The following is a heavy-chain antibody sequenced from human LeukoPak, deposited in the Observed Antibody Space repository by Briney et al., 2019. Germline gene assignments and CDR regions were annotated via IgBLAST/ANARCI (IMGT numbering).Heavy chain of an antibody. CDR1: GFTFSNFW. Sequence: GGSLRLSCVASGFTFSNFWMSWVRQAPGKGLEWVANIKVDGSEKYYADSVKGRFTISRDNAENSLYLQMNSLRAEDSAVYYCARDGGYDSSGYYYVDYWGQGTLVTVSS. CDR3: ARDGGYDSSGYYYVDY. J-gene: IGHJ4*02. V-gene: IGHV3-7*03. CDR2: IKVDGSEK. D-gene: IGHD3-22*01.